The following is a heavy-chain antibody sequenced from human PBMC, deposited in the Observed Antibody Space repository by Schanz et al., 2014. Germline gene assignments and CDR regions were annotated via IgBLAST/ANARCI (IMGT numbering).Heavy chain of an antibody. J-gene: IGHJ6*02. Sequence: QVQLVESGGGVVQPGRSLRLSCAASGFTFSNFAMHWVRQAPGKGLEWVTIISHDGSIQYGADSVKGRFTISRDNAKNTLYLQMNSLRAEDTAVYYCARRITGTHHNPYYHGMDVWGQGTTVTVSS. CDR1: GFTFSNFA. D-gene: IGHD1-20*01. V-gene: IGHV3-30*04. CDR2: ISHDGSIQ. CDR3: ARRITGTHHNPYYHGMDV.